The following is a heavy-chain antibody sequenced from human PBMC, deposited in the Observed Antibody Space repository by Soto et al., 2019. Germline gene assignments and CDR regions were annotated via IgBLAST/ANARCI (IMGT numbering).Heavy chain of an antibody. CDR1: AGTFSSYA. D-gene: IGHD3-22*01. CDR2: IIPFFGTT. CDR3: ARDPSYDSSGYYQGSWFDP. V-gene: IGHV1-69*13. Sequence: AASVKVSCKASAGTFSSYAITWVRQAPGQGLEWMGGIIPFFGTTNYAPKFQGRVTITADESTSTAYMELSSLISADTAVYYCARDPSYDSSGYYQGSWFDPWGQGTLVTVSS. J-gene: IGHJ5*02.